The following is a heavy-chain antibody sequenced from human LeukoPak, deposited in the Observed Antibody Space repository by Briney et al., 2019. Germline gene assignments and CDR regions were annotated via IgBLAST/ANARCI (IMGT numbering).Heavy chain of an antibody. CDR1: GFTFSTSW. CDR3: TNLGYTD. Sequence: HTGGSLRLSCAASGFTFSTSWMTWARQAPGKGLEWVASIKDDGSGKYYVDSVKGRFTISRDNAKNSLYLQVNSLGVEDTAVYYCTNLGYTDWGQGTLVTVSS. CDR2: IKDDGSGK. J-gene: IGHJ4*02. V-gene: IGHV3-7*01. D-gene: IGHD5-18*01.